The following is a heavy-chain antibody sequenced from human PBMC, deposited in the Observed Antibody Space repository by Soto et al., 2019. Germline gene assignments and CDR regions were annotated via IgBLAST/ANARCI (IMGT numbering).Heavy chain of an antibody. D-gene: IGHD1-26*01. CDR3: ARDAAVGLFDY. J-gene: IGHJ4*02. V-gene: IGHV1-18*01. CDR2: INANNGNT. Sequence: QVELVQCEAEVKKPGASVTASCKASVYTFPSYVIAWVRQAPGKGLGWMGWINANNGNTKYAQKLQGRATMTTDTATSTAYMELRSLRSDDTAVYYCARDAAVGLFDYWGQGTLVTVSS. CDR1: VYTFPSYV.